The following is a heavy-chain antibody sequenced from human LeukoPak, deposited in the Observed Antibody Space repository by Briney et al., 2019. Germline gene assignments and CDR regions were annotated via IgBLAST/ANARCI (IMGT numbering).Heavy chain of an antibody. V-gene: IGHV3-23*01. CDR2: ISGSGGST. CDR1: GFTFSSYA. CDR3: AKPRSVAHWGLGGPNDYYFDY. Sequence: GGSLRLSCAASGFTFSSYAMSWVRQAPGKGLEWVSAISGSGGSTYYADSVKGRFTISRDNSKNTLYLQMNSLRAEDTAVYYCAKPRSVAHWGLGGPNDYYFDYWGQGTLVTVSS. D-gene: IGHD1-1*01. J-gene: IGHJ4*02.